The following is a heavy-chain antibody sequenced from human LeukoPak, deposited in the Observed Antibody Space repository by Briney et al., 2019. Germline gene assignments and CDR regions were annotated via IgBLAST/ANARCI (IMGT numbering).Heavy chain of an antibody. D-gene: IGHD1-20*01. J-gene: IGHJ4*02. V-gene: IGHV1-2*02. CDR2: INPNSGGT. CDR3: ARSTQYNWNVDY. CDR1: GYTFTVYY. Sequence: GASVKVSCKSSGYTFTVYYMHWVRQAPGQGLEWMGWINPNSGGTNYSQKFEGRVTITRDTPISTAYMELSRVRSDDTVLYYCARSTQYNWNVDYWGQGTLVTVSS.